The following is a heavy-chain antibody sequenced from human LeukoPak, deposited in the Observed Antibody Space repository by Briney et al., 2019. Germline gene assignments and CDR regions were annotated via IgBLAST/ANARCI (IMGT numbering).Heavy chain of an antibody. CDR3: ATGYYEPFAT. V-gene: IGHV4-59*01. D-gene: IGHD2/OR15-2a*01. J-gene: IGHJ5*02. Sequence: SETLSLTCNVSGASLSNYYWDWLRHPPGKGLEWICYISDTGKTDSNPSLKSRVTISLDTSKNHFPLRLKSVTTADSAIYYCATGYYEPFATWGPGILVTVSS. CDR1: GASLSNYY. CDR2: ISDTGKT.